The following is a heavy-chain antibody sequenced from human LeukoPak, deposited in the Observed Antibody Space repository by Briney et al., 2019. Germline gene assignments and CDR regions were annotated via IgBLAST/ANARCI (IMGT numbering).Heavy chain of an antibody. Sequence: GGSPRLSCAASGFMFSSYWMNWVRQAPGKGLEWVANIKKDGSEKYYVDSVKGRFTISRDNAKNSLYLQMNSLRAEDTAVYYCARGSDGAFDIWGQGTMVTVSS. CDR1: GFMFSSYW. CDR3: ARGSDGAFDI. V-gene: IGHV3-7*04. CDR2: IKKDGSEK. J-gene: IGHJ3*02. D-gene: IGHD1-26*01.